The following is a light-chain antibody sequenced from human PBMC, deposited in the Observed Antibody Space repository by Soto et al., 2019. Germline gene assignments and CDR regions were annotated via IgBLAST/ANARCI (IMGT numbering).Light chain of an antibody. CDR2: AAS. J-gene: IGKJ4*01. CDR1: QGISSW. V-gene: IGKV1-12*01. Sequence: DIQMTQSPSSVSASVGDRVTITCRASQGISSWLGWYQQKPGQAPKLLIFAASSLQSGVPPRFSGGESGTEFTLTISSLQPEDVATYYCQQASSFPLTFGGGTKVDI. CDR3: QQASSFPLT.